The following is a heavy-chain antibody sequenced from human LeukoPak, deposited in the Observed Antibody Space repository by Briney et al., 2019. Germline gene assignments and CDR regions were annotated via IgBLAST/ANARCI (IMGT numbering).Heavy chain of an antibody. V-gene: IGHV3-11*01. CDR3: ARANYGVTESLDY. CDR1: GFTFSDYY. Sequence: GGSLRLSCLASGFTFSDYYMSWIRQAPGKGLEWVSYISSSGSTIYYADSVKGRFTISRDNAKNSLYLQMNSLRAEDTAVYYCARANYGVTESLDYWGQGTLVTVSS. D-gene: IGHD4-17*01. J-gene: IGHJ4*02. CDR2: ISSSGSTI.